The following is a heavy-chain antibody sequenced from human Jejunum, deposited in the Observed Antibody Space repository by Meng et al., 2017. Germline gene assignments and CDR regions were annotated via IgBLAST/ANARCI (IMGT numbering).Heavy chain of an antibody. CDR2: INHSGST. CDR1: GGSFSGYY. CDR3: ARLRATDNQSKYRNTIFDY. V-gene: IGHV4-34*01. Sequence: QVQLQQWCAGLLKPSETLSLTCAVYGGSFSGYYWSWIRQPPGKGLEWIGEINHSGSTNYNPSLKSRVTISVDTSKNQFSLKLSSVTAADTAVYYCARLRATDNQSKYRNTIFDYWGQGTLVTVSS. D-gene: IGHD2/OR15-2a*01. J-gene: IGHJ4*02.